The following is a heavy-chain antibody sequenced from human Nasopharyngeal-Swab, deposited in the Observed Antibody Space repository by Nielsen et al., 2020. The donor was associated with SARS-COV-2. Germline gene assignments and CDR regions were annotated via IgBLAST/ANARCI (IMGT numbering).Heavy chain of an antibody. V-gene: IGHV1-58*01. D-gene: IGHD3-9*01. J-gene: IGHJ6*02. CDR3: AAAYYDILTGLDYYYYYGMDV. CDR1: GFTFTSSA. Sequence: SVKVSCKASGFTFTSSALQWVRQARGQRLEWIGWIVVGSGNTNYAQKFQERVTITRDMSTSTAYMELSSLRSEDTAVYYCAAAYYDILTGLDYYYYYGMDVWGQGTTVTVSS. CDR2: IVVGSGNT.